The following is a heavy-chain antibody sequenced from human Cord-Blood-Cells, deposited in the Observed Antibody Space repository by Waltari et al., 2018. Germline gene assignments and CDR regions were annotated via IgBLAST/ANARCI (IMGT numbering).Heavy chain of an antibody. CDR3: AKEECIVRFRELEPASYYYYGMYV. CDR1: GGSFSGYY. J-gene: IGHJ6*02. Sequence: VQLQQWGAGLLKRSETLSLTCAVYGGSFSGYYWSWLRQPPGKGLGWSRESNHTVSTTYTPTLISQVTISVATSKNQCSLKRSSVTTAETAFSYWAKEECIVRFRELEPASYYYYGMYVCGHGTTLTVPS. D-gene: IGHD3-10*01. V-gene: IGHV4-34*01. CDR2: SNHTVST.